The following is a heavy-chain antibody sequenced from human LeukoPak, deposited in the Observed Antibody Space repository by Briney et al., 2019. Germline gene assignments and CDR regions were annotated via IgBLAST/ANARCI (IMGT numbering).Heavy chain of an antibody. CDR1: GFTLSSYG. CDR2: IRYDGSNK. CDR3: AKTYYDFWSGYS. D-gene: IGHD3-3*01. J-gene: IGHJ5*02. Sequence: GGSLRLSCAASGFTLSSYGMHWVRQAPGKGLEWVAFIRYDGSNKYYADSVKGRFTISRDNSKNTLYLQMNSLRAEDTAVYYCAKTYYDFWSGYSWGQGTLVTVSS. V-gene: IGHV3-30*02.